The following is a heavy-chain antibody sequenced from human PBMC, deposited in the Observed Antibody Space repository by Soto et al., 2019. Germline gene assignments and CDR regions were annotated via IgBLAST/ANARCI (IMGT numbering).Heavy chain of an antibody. Sequence: ASVKVSCKASGGTFSSYTISWVRQAPGQGLEWMGWIIPILGIANYAQKFQGRVTMTTDKSTSTAYMELSSLRSDDTAVYYCARGGYDTETPAEYFQHWGQGTLVTVSS. CDR1: GGTFSSYT. CDR3: ARGGYDTETPAEYFQH. J-gene: IGHJ1*01. D-gene: IGHD3-22*01. CDR2: IIPILGIA. V-gene: IGHV1-69*10.